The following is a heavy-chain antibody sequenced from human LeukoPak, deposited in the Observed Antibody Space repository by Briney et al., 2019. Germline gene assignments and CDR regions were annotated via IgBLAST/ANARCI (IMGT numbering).Heavy chain of an antibody. Sequence: GRSLRLSCAASGFTFSSYGMHWVRQAPGKGLEWVAVISNDGNNKDYGNSVKGRFTIARDNSKNTLFLQMNSLRVEDTAVYYCVLGHYGGLFDNWGQGALVTVSS. CDR3: VLGHYGGLFDN. D-gene: IGHD4-23*01. CDR1: GFTFSSYG. CDR2: ISNDGNNK. V-gene: IGHV3-30*19. J-gene: IGHJ4*02.